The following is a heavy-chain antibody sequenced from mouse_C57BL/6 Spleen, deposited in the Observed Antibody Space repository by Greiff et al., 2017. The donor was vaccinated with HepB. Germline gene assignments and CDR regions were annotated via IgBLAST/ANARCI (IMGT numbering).Heavy chain of an antibody. D-gene: IGHD1-1*01. CDR1: GYAFSSSW. V-gene: IGHV1-82*01. Sequence: VMLQQSGPELVKPGASVKISCKASGYAFSSSWMNWVKQRPGKGLEWIGRIYPGDGDTNYNGKFKGKATLTADKSSSTAYMQLSSLTSEDSAVYFCASFPQIGTVVATDYWGQGTTLTVSS. J-gene: IGHJ2*01. CDR2: IYPGDGDT. CDR3: ASFPQIGTVVATDY.